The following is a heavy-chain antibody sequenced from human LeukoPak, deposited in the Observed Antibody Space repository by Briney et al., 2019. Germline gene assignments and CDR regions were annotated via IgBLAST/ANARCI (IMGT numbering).Heavy chain of an antibody. CDR3: ARDLYRIVVVPHYFDY. Sequence: GGSLRLSCTASGFAFNEYSLNWVRQAPGKGLEWISTITSSGRYIYYRDSVKGRFTISRDNAKNSLYLQMNSLRAEDTAVYYCARDLYRIVVVPHYFDYWGQGTLVTVSS. CDR1: GFAFNEYS. CDR2: ITSSGRYI. J-gene: IGHJ4*02. V-gene: IGHV3-21*01. D-gene: IGHD3-22*01.